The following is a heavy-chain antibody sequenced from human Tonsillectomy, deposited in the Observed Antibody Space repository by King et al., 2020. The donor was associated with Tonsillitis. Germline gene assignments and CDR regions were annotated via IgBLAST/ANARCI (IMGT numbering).Heavy chain of an antibody. CDR1: GFSFSYFS. CDR3: AKPRHYYDSSGSWYFDL. V-gene: IGHV3-30*02. CDR2: TRDDETYK. Sequence: VQLVESGGGVVQPGGSLRLSCAASGFSFSYFSMHWVRQAPGKGLEWVAFTRDDETYKYYAESVKGRFTVSRDNSDNMLYLQMNSLGADDTAVYYCAKPRHYYDSSGSWYFDLWGRGTLVIVSS. J-gene: IGHJ2*01. D-gene: IGHD3-22*01.